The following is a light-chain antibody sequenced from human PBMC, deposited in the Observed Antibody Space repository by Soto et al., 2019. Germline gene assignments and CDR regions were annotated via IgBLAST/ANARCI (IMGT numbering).Light chain of an antibody. CDR1: QSVSSSY. CDR2: LAS. J-gene: IGKJ1*01. Sequence: EIVLTQFPATLSLSPGERATLSCRASQSVSSSYLAWYQQKPGQAPRLLIYLASSRATGIPDRFSGSGSGTDFTLTISRLEPEDFAVYYCQQYGSSPPWTFGQGTKVDIK. V-gene: IGKV3-20*01. CDR3: QQYGSSPPWT.